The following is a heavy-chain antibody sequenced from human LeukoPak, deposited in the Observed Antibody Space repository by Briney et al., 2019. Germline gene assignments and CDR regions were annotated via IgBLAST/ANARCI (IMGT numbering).Heavy chain of an antibody. D-gene: IGHD6-13*01. J-gene: IGHJ3*02. CDR1: GGSISSYY. CDR3: AASFHLGYSSSWYRVHAFDI. V-gene: IGHV4-4*07. CDR2: IYTSGST. Sequence: PSETLSLTCTVSGGSISSYYWSWIQQPAGKGLEWIGRIYTSGSTNYNPSLKSRVTMSVDTSKNQFSLKLSSVTAADTAVYYCAASFHLGYSSSWYRVHAFDIWGQGTMVTVSS.